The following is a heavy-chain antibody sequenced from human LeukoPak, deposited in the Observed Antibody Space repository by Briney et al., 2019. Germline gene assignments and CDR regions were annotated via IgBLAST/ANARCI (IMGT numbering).Heavy chain of an antibody. CDR1: GFTVSSNY. CDR2: IYSGGST. CDR3: ARGDDILTGYYIAEYFQH. J-gene: IGHJ1*01. Sequence: GGSLRLSCAASGFTVSSNYMSWVRQAPGKGLEWVSVIYSGGSTYYADSVKGRFTISRDNAKNSLYLQMNSLRAEDTAVYYCARGDDILTGYYIAEYFQHWGQGTLVTVSS. V-gene: IGHV3-53*01. D-gene: IGHD3-9*01.